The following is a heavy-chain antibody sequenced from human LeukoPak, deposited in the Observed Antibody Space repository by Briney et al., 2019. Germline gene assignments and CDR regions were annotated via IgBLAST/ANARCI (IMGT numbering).Heavy chain of an antibody. Sequence: SETLSLTCTVSGGSISSYYWSWIRQPPGKGLEWIAYISDIGSINYNPSLKSRVTTSLDTSKNQFSLKLSSVTAADTAVYYCAGHHPRNTVDFWGQGTLVTVSS. CDR3: AGHHPRNTVDF. CDR2: ISDIGSI. J-gene: IGHJ4*02. D-gene: IGHD2-8*02. V-gene: IGHV4-59*08. CDR1: GGSISSYY.